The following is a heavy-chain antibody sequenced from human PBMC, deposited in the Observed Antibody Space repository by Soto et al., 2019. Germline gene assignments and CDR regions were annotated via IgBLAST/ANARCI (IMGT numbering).Heavy chain of an antibody. Sequence: SETLSLTCTVSGGSISSSSYYWGWIRQPPGKGLEWIGSISYSGSTYYNPSPKSRVTISVDTSKNQFSLKLSSVTAADTAVYYFAIFYYDSSGYYYVPGVYWGQGPLVTVSS. CDR2: ISYSGST. J-gene: IGHJ4*02. V-gene: IGHV4-39*01. CDR3: AIFYYDSSGYYYVPGVY. CDR1: GGSISSSSYY. D-gene: IGHD3-22*01.